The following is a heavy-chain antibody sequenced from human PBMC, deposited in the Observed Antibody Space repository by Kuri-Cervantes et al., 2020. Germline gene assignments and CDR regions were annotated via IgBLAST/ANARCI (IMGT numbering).Heavy chain of an antibody. D-gene: IGHD1-26*01. Sequence: SLKISCAASGFTFDDYAMHWVRQAPGKGLEWVSGISWNSGNIGYADSVKGRFTISRGNAKNSLFLQMNSLRAEDTALYYCTTALRRGSSNWGQGTLVTVSS. CDR3: TTALRRGSSN. J-gene: IGHJ4*02. CDR2: ISWNSGNI. V-gene: IGHV3-9*01. CDR1: GFTFDDYA.